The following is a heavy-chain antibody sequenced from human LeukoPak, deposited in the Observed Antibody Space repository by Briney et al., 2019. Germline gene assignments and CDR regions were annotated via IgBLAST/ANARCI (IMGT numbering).Heavy chain of an antibody. CDR2: VYYSGST. CDR1: GGSISSYY. Sequence: AETLSLTCTVSGGSISSYYWSWIRQPPGKGLEWIGYVYYSGSTNYNPSLKSRVTISVDTSKNQFSLKLSSVTAADTAVYYCARGRKPAYYFDYWGQGTLVTVSS. J-gene: IGHJ4*02. V-gene: IGHV4-59*01. CDR3: ARGRKPAYYFDY.